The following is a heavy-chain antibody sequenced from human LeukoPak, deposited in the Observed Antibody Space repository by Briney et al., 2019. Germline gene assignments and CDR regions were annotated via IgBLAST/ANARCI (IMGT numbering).Heavy chain of an antibody. CDR1: GFTFGDYA. V-gene: IGHV3-49*03. CDR2: IRSKAYGGTT. J-gene: IGHJ3*02. Sequence: PGRSLRLSCTASGFTFGDYAMSWFRQAPGKGLEWVGFIRSKAYGGTTEYAASVKGRFAISRDDSKSIAYLQMNSLKTEDTAVYYCTRASHYDILTGSYPGAFDIWGQGTMVTVSS. CDR3: TRASHYDILTGSYPGAFDI. D-gene: IGHD3-9*01.